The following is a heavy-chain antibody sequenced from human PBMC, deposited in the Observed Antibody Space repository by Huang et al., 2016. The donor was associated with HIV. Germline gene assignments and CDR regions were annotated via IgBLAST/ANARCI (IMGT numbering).Heavy chain of an antibody. CDR1: TVTFSAYW. J-gene: IGHJ6*02. V-gene: IGHV3-7*01. CDR2: IRQDGSEK. D-gene: IGHD2-8*01. Sequence: LVESGGGLVRPGGSLGLSCAGSTVTFSAYWMTWVRQSPGQGLEWGASIRQDGSEKHYVDSVEGRFNISRDNGKKLLFLEMRSLGVDDTAVYFCATKADAMDVWGQGTTVIVSS. CDR3: ATKADAMDV.